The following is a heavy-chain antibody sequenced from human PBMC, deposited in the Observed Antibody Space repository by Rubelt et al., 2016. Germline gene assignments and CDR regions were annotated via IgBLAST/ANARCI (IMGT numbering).Heavy chain of an antibody. CDR3: ASLQYSSGWYSDY. CDR2: INAGNGNT. J-gene: IGHJ4*02. V-gene: IGHV1-3*01. D-gene: IGHD6-19*01. CDR1: GYTFTSYA. Sequence: QVQLVQSGAEVKKPGASVKVSCKASGYTFTSYAMHWVRQAPGQRLEWMGWINAGNGNTNYAQKVRGSVTMTTDTSTSRAYMGLRSLRAEDTAVDYCASLQYSSGWYSDYWGQGTLVTVSS.